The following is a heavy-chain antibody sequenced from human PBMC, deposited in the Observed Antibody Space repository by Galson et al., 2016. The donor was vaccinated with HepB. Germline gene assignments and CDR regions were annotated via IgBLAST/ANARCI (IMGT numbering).Heavy chain of an antibody. J-gene: IGHJ6*02. CDR2: IKSNTDGGTT. V-gene: IGHV3-15*01. CDR1: GFTFSNAW. Sequence: SLRLSCAASGFTFSNAWMSWVRQAPGKGLEWVGRIKSNTDGGTTDYAAPVKGRFRISRDDSKNTLYLQMNSLKTEDTAVYYCRYGMDVWGQGTTVTVSS. CDR3: RYGMDV.